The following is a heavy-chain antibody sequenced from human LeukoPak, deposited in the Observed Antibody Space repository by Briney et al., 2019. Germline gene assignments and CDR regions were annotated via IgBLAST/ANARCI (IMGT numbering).Heavy chain of an antibody. D-gene: IGHD4-23*01. CDR2: ISSSSSYI. V-gene: IGHV3-21*01. CDR3: ARDVVYGGVGIGLHYYYYYMDV. Sequence: GGSLRLSCAASGFTFSSYSMNWVRQAPGKGLEWVSSISSSSSYIYYADSVKGRFTISRDNAKNSLYLQMNSLRAEDTAVYYCARDVVYGGVGIGLHYYYYYMDVWGKGTTVTVSS. J-gene: IGHJ6*03. CDR1: GFTFSSYS.